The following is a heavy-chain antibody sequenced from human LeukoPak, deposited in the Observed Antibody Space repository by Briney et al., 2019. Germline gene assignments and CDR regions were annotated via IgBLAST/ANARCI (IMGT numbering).Heavy chain of an antibody. Sequence: SETLSLTCAAYGGSFSGYYWSWIRQPPGKGLEWIGEINHSGSTNYNPSLKSRVTISVDTSKNQFSLKLSSVTAADTAVYYCARVAGRGSYYGSGSYYKNSYYYYYGMDVWGKGTTVTVSS. CDR1: GGSFSGYY. J-gene: IGHJ6*04. CDR3: ARVAGRGSYYGSGSYYKNSYYYYYGMDV. V-gene: IGHV4-34*01. D-gene: IGHD3-10*01. CDR2: INHSGST.